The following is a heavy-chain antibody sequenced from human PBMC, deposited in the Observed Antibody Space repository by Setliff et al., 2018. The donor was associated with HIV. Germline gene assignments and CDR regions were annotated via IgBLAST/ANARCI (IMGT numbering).Heavy chain of an antibody. D-gene: IGHD2-15*01. Sequence: EASVKVSCKASGGTFSSYSITWVRQAPGQGLEWMGGIIPIFNTANYAQKFQGRVTITADESTSTAYMELSSLGSEDTAVYYCARGSGGYCSGGSCYFGFGLALWGQGTTVTVSS. CDR2: IIPIFNTA. CDR3: ARGSGGYCSGGSCYFGFGLAL. J-gene: IGHJ6*02. CDR1: GGTFSSYS. V-gene: IGHV1-69*13.